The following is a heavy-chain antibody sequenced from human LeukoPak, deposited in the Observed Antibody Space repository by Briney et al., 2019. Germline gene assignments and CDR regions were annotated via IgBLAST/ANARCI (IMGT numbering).Heavy chain of an antibody. CDR2: IYTSGST. D-gene: IGHD1-26*01. CDR3: ARDGVLGETGY. Sequence: PSETLSLTCTVSGGPISSGSYYWSWIRQPAGEGLEWIGRIYTSGSTNYNPSLKSRVTISLDTSKNQFSLKVNSVTAADTAVYYCARDGVLGETGYWGQGTLVTVSS. CDR1: GGPISSGSYY. V-gene: IGHV4-61*02. J-gene: IGHJ4*02.